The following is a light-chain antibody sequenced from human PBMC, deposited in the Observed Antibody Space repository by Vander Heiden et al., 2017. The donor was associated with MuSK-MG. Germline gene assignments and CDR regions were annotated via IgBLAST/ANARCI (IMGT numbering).Light chain of an antibody. V-gene: IGKV3-11*01. CDR3: QQRSNWIT. CDR2: DAS. Sequence: EIVFTQSPATLSLSPGERATLSCRASQSVSSYLAWYQQKPGQAPRRLIYDASNRATGIPARFSGSGSGTDFTLTISSLEPEDVAVYYCQQRSNWITFGQGTRLEIK. CDR1: QSVSSY. J-gene: IGKJ5*01.